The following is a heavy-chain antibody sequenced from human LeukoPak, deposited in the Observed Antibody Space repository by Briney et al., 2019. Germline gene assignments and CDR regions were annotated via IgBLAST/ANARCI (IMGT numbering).Heavy chain of an antibody. Sequence: ASVKVSCKASGYTFTSYGISWVRQAPGQGLEWMGWISAYNGNTNYAQKLQGRVTMTTDTSTSTAYMELRSLRSDDTAVYYCAVHAYYYDSSGYYGLAQYYFDYWGQGTLVTVSS. CDR2: ISAYNGNT. V-gene: IGHV1-18*01. J-gene: IGHJ4*02. CDR1: GYTFTSYG. CDR3: AVHAYYYDSSGYYGLAQYYFDY. D-gene: IGHD3-22*01.